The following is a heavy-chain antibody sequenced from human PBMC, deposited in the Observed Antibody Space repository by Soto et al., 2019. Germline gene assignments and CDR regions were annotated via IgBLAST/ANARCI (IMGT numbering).Heavy chain of an antibody. Sequence: GGSLRLSCAASGFTFSSYGMHWVRQAPGKGLEWVAVISYDGSNKYYADSVKGRFTISRDNSKNTLYLQMNSLRAEDTAVYYCAKDDYSNYDSASFDYWGHGTLVTVSS. CDR1: GFTFSSYG. CDR2: ISYDGSNK. J-gene: IGHJ4*01. V-gene: IGHV3-30*18. CDR3: AKDDYSNYDSASFDY. D-gene: IGHD4-4*01.